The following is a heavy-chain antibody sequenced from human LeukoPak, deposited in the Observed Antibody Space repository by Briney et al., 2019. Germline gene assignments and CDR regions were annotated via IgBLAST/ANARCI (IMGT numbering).Heavy chain of an antibody. CDR2: INHRGST. J-gene: IGHJ4*02. Sequence: SETLSLTCAVYGGSFSGYYWSWIRQPPGKGLEWIGEINHRGSTNYNPSLKSRVTISVDTSKNQFSLKLSSVTAADTAVYYCATFPGVGATTVDYWGQGTLVTVSS. CDR1: GGSFSGYY. CDR3: ATFPGVGATTVDY. D-gene: IGHD1-26*01. V-gene: IGHV4-34*01.